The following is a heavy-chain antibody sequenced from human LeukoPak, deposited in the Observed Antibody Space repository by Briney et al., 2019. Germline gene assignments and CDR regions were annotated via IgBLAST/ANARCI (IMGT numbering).Heavy chain of an antibody. CDR2: IKQDGSDK. J-gene: IGHJ4*02. V-gene: IGHV3-7*04. Sequence: PGGSLRLSCAASGFTFSDNWMSWVRQAPGQGLEWVANIKQDGSDKYYVDSVKGRFTISRDDAKNSLYLQMNSLRAEDTAVYYCARGLRSLAGWGQGTLVTVSS. CDR1: GFTFSDNW. D-gene: IGHD3-3*02. CDR3: ARGLRSLAG.